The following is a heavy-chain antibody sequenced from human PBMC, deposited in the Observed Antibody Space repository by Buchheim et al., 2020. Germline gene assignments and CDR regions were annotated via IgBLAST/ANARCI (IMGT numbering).Heavy chain of an antibody. CDR1: GYTFTNYY. CDR2: INPNGGST. J-gene: IGHJ3*02. D-gene: IGHD2-15*01. V-gene: IGHV1-46*01. CDR3: ARGCGGSCSYAFDI. Sequence: QVQLVQSGAEVKKPGASVKVSCKAFGYTFTNYYLHWVRQAPGQGLEWMGIINPNGGSTSYAQKFQGRVTMTRDTSTTTVYVELISLRSEDTAVYYCARGCGGSCSYAFDIWGQGT.